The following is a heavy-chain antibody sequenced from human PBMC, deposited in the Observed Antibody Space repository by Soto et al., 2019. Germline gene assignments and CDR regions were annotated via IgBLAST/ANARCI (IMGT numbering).Heavy chain of an antibody. V-gene: IGHV5-51*01. CDR1: AHTFISYC. CDR3: AGQITGNESLTGSRYRYFDL. Sequence: RAESLKLSCKASAHTFISYCIGCARQLHRSDLEWVAIICTGGSDTTYSPSFQGRVSVSVVKSSSAAYLHWSCLTVSDSGIYYCAGQITGNESLTGSRYRYFDLWGRGTRVTVSS. J-gene: IGHJ2*01. D-gene: IGHD5-18*01. CDR2: ICTGGSDT.